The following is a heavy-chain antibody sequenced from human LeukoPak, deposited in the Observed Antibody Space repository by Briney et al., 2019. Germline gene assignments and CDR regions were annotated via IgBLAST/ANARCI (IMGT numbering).Heavy chain of an antibody. CDR3: AKIVGESLLYYMDV. V-gene: IGHV3-30*02. CDR2: IRYDGSNK. CDR1: GFTFSHYG. Sequence: GGSLRLSCAASGFTFSHYGMHWVRQAPGKGLEWVAFIRYDGSNKYYADSVKGRFTISRDNSKNTLYLQMNSLRAEDTAVYYCAKIVGESLLYYMDVWGKGTTVTISS. J-gene: IGHJ6*03. D-gene: IGHD3-10*01.